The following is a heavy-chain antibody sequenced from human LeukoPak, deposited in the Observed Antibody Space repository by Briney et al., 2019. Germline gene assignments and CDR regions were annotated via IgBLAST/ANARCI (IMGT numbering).Heavy chain of an antibody. V-gene: IGHV3-7*03. CDR2: IKQDGSGK. CDR3: ARVPNYSYSSSWYVDY. J-gene: IGHJ4*02. CDR1: GFTFSSYW. Sequence: GGSLRLSCAASGFTFSSYWMSWVRQAPGKGLEWVANIKQDGSGKYYVDSVKGRFTISRDNAKNSLYLQMNSLRAEDTAVYYCARVPNYSYSSSWYVDYWGQGTLVTVSS. D-gene: IGHD6-13*01.